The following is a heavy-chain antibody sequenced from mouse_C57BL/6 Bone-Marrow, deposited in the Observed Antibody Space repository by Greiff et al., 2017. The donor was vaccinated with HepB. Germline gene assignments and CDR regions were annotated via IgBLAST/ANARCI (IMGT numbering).Heavy chain of an antibody. CDR1: GYTFTSYW. CDR2: IYPGSGST. V-gene: IGHV1-55*01. D-gene: IGHD1-1*01. CDR3: ARSGYYYGSSRYWYFDV. Sequence: QVHVKQPGAELVKPGASVKMSCKASGYTFTSYWITWVKQRPGQGLEWIGDIYPGSGSTNYNEKFKSKATLTVDTSSSTAYMQLSSLTSEDSAVYYCARSGYYYGSSRYWYFDVWGTGTTVTVSS. J-gene: IGHJ1*03.